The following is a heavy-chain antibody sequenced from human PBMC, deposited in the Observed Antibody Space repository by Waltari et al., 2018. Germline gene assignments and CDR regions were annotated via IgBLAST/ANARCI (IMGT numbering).Heavy chain of an antibody. Sequence: EVQLVESGGGLIQPGGSLRLSCTASGFTVSSNSMSWVRQSPGKGLEWVSVSYSGCSTYYADSVKGRFTISRDNSKNTLYLQMNSLRAEDTAVYYCARGITIVRGVMSWYFDLWGRGTLVTVSS. D-gene: IGHD3-10*01. V-gene: IGHV3-53*01. CDR3: ARGITIVRGVMSWYFDL. CDR1: GFTVSSNS. J-gene: IGHJ2*01. CDR2: SYSGCST.